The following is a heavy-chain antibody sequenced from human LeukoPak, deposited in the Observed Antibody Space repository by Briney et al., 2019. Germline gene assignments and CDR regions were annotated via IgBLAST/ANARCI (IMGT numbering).Heavy chain of an antibody. CDR3: ARDDREDIVAIMGY. CDR1: GYTFISYG. V-gene: IGHV1-2*02. Sequence: ASVKVSCKASGYTFISYGITWVRQAPGQGLEWMGWINPNSGGTNYAQKFQGRVTMTRDTSISTAYMELSRLRSDDTAVYYCARDDREDIVAIMGYWGQGTLVTVSS. CDR2: INPNSGGT. J-gene: IGHJ4*02. D-gene: IGHD5-12*01.